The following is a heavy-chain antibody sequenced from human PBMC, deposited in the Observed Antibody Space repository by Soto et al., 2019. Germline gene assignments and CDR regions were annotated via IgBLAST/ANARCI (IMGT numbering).Heavy chain of an antibody. Sequence: ASVKVSCKASGGTFSSYTISWVRQAPGQGLEWMGRIIPILGIANYAQKFQGRVTITADKSTSTAYMELSSLRSEDTAVYYCARDQLWSDDAFDIWGQGTMVTVSS. CDR1: GGTFSSYT. J-gene: IGHJ3*02. V-gene: IGHV1-69*04. CDR2: IIPILGIA. D-gene: IGHD5-18*01. CDR3: ARDQLWSDDAFDI.